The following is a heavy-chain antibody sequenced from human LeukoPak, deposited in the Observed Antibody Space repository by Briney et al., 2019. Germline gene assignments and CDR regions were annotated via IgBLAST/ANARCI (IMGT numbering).Heavy chain of an antibody. J-gene: IGHJ4*02. V-gene: IGHV4-59*01. CDR1: DDSISDYY. CDR3: TRGAGWLIDY. Sequence: PSETLSLTCTVSDDSISDYYRGWIRQPPGEGLEWIGYFHNSGTSTYNPSLKSRVTISADTSKNQFSLKLNSLTTAGTAVYYCTRGAGWLIDYWGQGILVTVSS. D-gene: IGHD3-16*01. CDR2: FHNSGTS.